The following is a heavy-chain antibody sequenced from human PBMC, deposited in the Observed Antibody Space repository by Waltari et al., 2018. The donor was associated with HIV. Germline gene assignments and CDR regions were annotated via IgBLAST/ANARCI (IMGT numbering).Heavy chain of an antibody. CDR2: SSYDGSAK. Sequence: QVHLVESGGGVVQPGRSLRLSCSASGFTFSSFAMHWVRQSPGEGRGWVALSSYDGSAKYYAESVKGRFTISRDNSKNTLYLQMKNLGTDDTAVFFCARDSTSMVSYFDYWGRGILVTVSS. CDR1: GFTFSSFA. D-gene: IGHD5-18*01. V-gene: IGHV3-30-3*01. CDR3: ARDSTSMVSYFDY. J-gene: IGHJ4*02.